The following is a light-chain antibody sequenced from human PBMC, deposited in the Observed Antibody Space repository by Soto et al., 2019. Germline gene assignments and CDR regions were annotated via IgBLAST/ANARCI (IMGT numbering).Light chain of an antibody. V-gene: IGLV1-40*01. Sequence: QSVLTQPPSVSGAPGQSVTISCTGSSSNIGAGYDVHGYQQLPGTAPKLLIYGNSNRPSGVPDRFSGSKSGTSASLAITGLQAEDEADYYCQSYDSSLSALVVFGGGTQLTVL. CDR2: GNS. CDR3: QSYDSSLSALVV. J-gene: IGLJ2*01. CDR1: SSNIGAGYD.